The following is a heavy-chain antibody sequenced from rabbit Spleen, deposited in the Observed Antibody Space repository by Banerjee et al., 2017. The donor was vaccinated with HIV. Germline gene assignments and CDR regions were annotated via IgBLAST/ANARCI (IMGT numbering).Heavy chain of an antibody. D-gene: IGHD1-1*01. V-gene: IGHV1S45*01. J-gene: IGHJ6*01. CDR1: GFSFSGDSY. CDR2: IDIGSGGFT. Sequence: QEQLVESGGGLVQPGASLTLTCTASGFSFSGDSYMCWVRQAPGKGLEWIACIDIGSGGFTYFASWAKGRFTISKTSSTTVTLQMTSLTAADTATYFCARDTSSTFSSYGMDLWGPGTLVTVS. CDR3: ARDTSSTFSSYGMDL.